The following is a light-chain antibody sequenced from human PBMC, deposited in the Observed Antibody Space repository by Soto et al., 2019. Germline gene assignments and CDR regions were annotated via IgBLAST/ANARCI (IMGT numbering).Light chain of an antibody. CDR2: RNN. V-gene: IGLV1-47*01. J-gene: IGLJ1*01. CDR3: ATWDDSLSNYV. Sequence: QSVLTQPPSASGTPGQRVTISCSGSSSNIGSNYVYWYQHLTGTAPKLLIYRNNQRPSGVPDRFSGSKSGTSASLAISGLRSEDEADYYCATWDDSLSNYVFGTGTKVTDL. CDR1: SSNIGSNY.